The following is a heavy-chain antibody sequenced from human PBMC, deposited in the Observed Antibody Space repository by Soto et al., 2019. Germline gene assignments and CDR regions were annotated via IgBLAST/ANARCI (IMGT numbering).Heavy chain of an antibody. Sequence: EVQVLESGGGLVQPGGSLRLSCAASGFTFSTFDMCWVRQAPGRGLEWVSVIMGRDDSTYYADSVKGRFTISRDKSKSTLYLQLNSLRAEDTAVYYCTKGAWLDYWGQGTLVTVSS. CDR3: TKGAWLDY. V-gene: IGHV3-23*01. D-gene: IGHD3-9*01. CDR2: IMGRDDST. CDR1: GFTFSTFD. J-gene: IGHJ4*02.